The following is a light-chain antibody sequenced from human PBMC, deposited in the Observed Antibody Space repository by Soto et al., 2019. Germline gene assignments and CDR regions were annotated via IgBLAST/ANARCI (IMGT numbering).Light chain of an antibody. J-gene: IGLJ1*01. CDR1: SSNAGGYNY. V-gene: IGLV2-8*01. CDR2: EVS. Sequence: QPVLTHPGPASGSPGQSVTISCPGTSSNAGGYNYVSWYPHHPGKAPKAIIYEVSKRPSGVPDRFSGSQSGSPASLTVSELQAEDEADYYCSSYAVTNIFVFGTGTKV. CDR3: SSYAVTNIFV.